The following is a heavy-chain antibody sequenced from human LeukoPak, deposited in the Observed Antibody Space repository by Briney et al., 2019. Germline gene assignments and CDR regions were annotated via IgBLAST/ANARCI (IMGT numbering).Heavy chain of an antibody. Sequence: PSETLSLTCTVSGGSIKSSTYYWGWIRQPPGKGLEWIGSIYYSGSTYYNPSLKSRVTISVDTSKNQFSLKLSSVTAADTAVYYCARQEGATTYYFDYWGQGTLVTVSS. J-gene: IGHJ4*02. D-gene: IGHD1-26*01. CDR2: IYYSGST. V-gene: IGHV4-39*01. CDR3: ARQEGATTYYFDY. CDR1: GGSIKSSTYY.